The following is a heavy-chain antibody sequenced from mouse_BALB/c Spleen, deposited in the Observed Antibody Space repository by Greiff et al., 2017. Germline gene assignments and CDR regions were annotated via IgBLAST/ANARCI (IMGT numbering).Heavy chain of an antibody. V-gene: IGHV1-82*01. CDR3: AREGGTGY. Sequence: QVQLQQSGPELVKPGASVKISCKASGYAFSSSWMNWVKQRPGQGLEWIGRIYPGDGDTNYNGKFKGKATLTADKSSSTAYMQLSSLTSVDSAVYFCAREGGTGYWGQGTTLTVSS. D-gene: IGHD3-3*01. CDR2: IYPGDGDT. CDR1: GYAFSSSW. J-gene: IGHJ2*01.